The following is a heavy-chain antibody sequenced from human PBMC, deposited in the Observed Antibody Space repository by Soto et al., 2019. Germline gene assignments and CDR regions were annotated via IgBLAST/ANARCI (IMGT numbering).Heavy chain of an antibody. Sequence: SETLSLTCTVSGGSVSSDNYYWSWIRQPPGQGLERIGYVYNIVTTHYNPSFKSPVTISADTSTNQSSLRLTSVTAADTAVYYCARAPRGVTATYYYGLDVWGQGTTVTVSS. D-gene: IGHD2-21*02. CDR2: VYNIVTT. CDR3: ARAPRGVTATYYYGLDV. V-gene: IGHV4-61*01. CDR1: GGSVSSDNYY. J-gene: IGHJ6*02.